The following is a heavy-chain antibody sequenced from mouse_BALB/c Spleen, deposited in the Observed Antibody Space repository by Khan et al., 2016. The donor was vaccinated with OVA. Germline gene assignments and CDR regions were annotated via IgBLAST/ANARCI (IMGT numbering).Heavy chain of an antibody. CDR1: GFSLITYG. Sequence: QVQLQQSGPGLVQPSQNLSITCTVSGFSLITYGVHWVRQSPGKGLEWLGVIWSGGSTDYNEAFISRLSISKDNSKSQVFLKMNSLQADDTAIYYCAKHSYRYDFAYWGRGTLVTVSS. J-gene: IGHJ3*01. V-gene: IGHV2-4-1*01. D-gene: IGHD2-12*01. CDR3: AKHSYRYDFAY. CDR2: IWSGGST.